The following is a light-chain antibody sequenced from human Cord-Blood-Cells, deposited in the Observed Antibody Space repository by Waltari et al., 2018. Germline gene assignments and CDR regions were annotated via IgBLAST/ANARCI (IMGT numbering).Light chain of an antibody. Sequence: QSALTQPASVSGSPGQSITISCTGTSSDVGSYNLGSWYQQHPGKAPKPMIYEGSKRPSGVSNRFSGSKSGNTASLTISGLQAEDEADYYCCSYAGSSTWVFGGGTKLTVL. CDR2: EGS. J-gene: IGLJ3*02. V-gene: IGLV2-23*01. CDR3: CSYAGSSTWV. CDR1: SSDVGSYNL.